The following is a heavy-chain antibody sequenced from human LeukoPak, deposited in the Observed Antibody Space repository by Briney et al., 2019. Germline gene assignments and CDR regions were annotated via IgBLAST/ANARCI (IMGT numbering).Heavy chain of an antibody. J-gene: IGHJ4*02. CDR2: LRSDGSNK. CDR3: AKDFLGYYGSGSYYVQRFFDY. Sequence: PGGSLRLSCAASGFTFSSYGMHWVRQAPGKGLEGVALLRSDGSNKYYADSVKGRFTISRDNSKNTLYLQMSSLRAEDTAVYYCAKDFLGYYGSGSYYVQRFFDYWGQGTLVTVSS. D-gene: IGHD3-10*01. CDR1: GFTFSSYG. V-gene: IGHV3-30*02.